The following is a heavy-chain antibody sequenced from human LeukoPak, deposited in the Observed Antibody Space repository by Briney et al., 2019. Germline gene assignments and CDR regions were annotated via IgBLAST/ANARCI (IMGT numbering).Heavy chain of an antibody. D-gene: IGHD3-9*01. V-gene: IGHV3-23*01. J-gene: IGHJ3*02. CDR1: GFTFSSYA. CDR2: ISGSGGST. CDR3: ARDEWLWGAFDI. Sequence: GGSLRLSCAASGFTFSSYAMSWVRQAPGKGLEWVSAISGSGGSTYYADSVKGRFTISRDNAKNSLYLQMNSLRAEDTAVYYCARDEWLWGAFDIWGQGTMVTVSS.